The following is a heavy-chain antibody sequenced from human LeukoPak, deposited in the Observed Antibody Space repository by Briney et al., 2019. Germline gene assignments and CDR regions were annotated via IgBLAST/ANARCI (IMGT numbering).Heavy chain of an antibody. J-gene: IGHJ4*02. Sequence: GGSLRLSCAASGFTFSSYAMSWVRQAPGRGLEWVSAISGSGGSTYYADSVKGRFTISRDNSKNTLYLQMNSLRAEDTAVYYCAKDRGDGYIGTFDYWGQGTLVTVSS. CDR2: ISGSGGST. CDR1: GFTFSSYA. V-gene: IGHV3-23*01. CDR3: AKDRGDGYIGTFDY. D-gene: IGHD5-24*01.